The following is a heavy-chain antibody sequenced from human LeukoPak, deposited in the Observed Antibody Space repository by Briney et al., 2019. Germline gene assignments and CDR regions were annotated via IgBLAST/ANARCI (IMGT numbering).Heavy chain of an antibody. V-gene: IGHV3-23*01. Sequence: QPGGSLRLSCAASGFIFSNYAMSWVRQAPGKGLEWVSAIGGSGGSTFYADSVKGRFTISRDNSRKTLHLQMNSLRAEDTAVYYCAKTGGHYYDSSASYYPDYWGQGTLVTVSS. J-gene: IGHJ4*02. CDR3: AKTGGHYYDSSASYYPDY. D-gene: IGHD3-22*01. CDR1: GFIFSNYA. CDR2: IGGSGGST.